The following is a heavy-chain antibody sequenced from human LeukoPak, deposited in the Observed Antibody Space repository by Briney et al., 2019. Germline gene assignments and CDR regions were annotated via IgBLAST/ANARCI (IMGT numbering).Heavy chain of an antibody. CDR2: ISAYNGDT. CDR1: GYTFNTSG. V-gene: IGHV1-18*01. D-gene: IGHD1-26*01. Sequence: ASVKVSCKASGYTFNTSGIAWVRHAPRQGLEWMGWISAYNGDTNYAQNLQGRATMTTDTSTSTAYMELRSLISDDTAFYYCARDETGGATAGFDYWGQGTLVTVSS. CDR3: ARDETGGATAGFDY. J-gene: IGHJ4*02.